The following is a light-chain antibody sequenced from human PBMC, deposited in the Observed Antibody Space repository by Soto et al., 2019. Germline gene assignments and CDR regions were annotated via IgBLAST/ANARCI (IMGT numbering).Light chain of an antibody. J-gene: IGKJ5*01. V-gene: IGKV1-33*01. Sequence: DIQKTQSPSSLSASVGDRVTITCQASQDISNYLNWYKQKPGKAPKLLIYDASNLETGVPSRFSGSGSGKDFTFIISSLQPEYIATYYCQQYDNIPIIFGRGTRREIK. CDR1: QDISNY. CDR2: DAS. CDR3: QQYDNIPII.